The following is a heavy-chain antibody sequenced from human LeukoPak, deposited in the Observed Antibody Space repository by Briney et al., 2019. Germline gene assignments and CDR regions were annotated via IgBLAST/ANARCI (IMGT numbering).Heavy chain of an antibody. CDR2: IYYSGST. CDR3: ARHVTWIQLWSTSYYFDY. V-gene: IGHV4-59*01. Sequence: PSETLSLTCTVSGGSISNYYWSWIRQPPGKGLEWIGYIYYSGSTNYNPSLKSRVTISVDTSKNQFSLKVSSVTAADTAVYYCARHVTWIQLWSTSYYFDYWGQGTLVTVSS. D-gene: IGHD5-18*01. J-gene: IGHJ4*02. CDR1: GGSISNYY.